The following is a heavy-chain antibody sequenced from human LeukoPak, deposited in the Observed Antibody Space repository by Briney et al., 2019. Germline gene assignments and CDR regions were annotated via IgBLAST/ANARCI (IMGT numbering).Heavy chain of an antibody. CDR3: ARDSEPAAAPSYMDV. CDR1: GGSFSGHY. Sequence: SETLSLTCAVYGGSFSGHYWSWIRQPPGKGLEWIGEINHSGSTNYNPSLKSRVTISVDTSKNQFSLKLSSVTAADTAVYYCARDSEPAAAPSYMDVWGKGTTVTVSS. J-gene: IGHJ6*03. V-gene: IGHV4-34*01. CDR2: INHSGST. D-gene: IGHD2-2*01.